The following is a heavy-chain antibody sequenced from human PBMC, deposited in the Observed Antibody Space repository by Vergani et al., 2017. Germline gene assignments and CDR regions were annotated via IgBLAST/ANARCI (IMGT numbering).Heavy chain of an antibody. J-gene: IGHJ4*02. CDR1: GYTFTSYD. CDR3: ARCHSLHFDY. D-gene: IGHD2-21*01. Sequence: QVQLVQSGAEVKKPGASVKVSCKASGYTFTSYDINWVRQASGQGLEWMGWMNPNSGYTGYAQKFKGRVTMTRNTSISTAFMELTSLRSEDTAVYYCARCHSLHFDYWGQGTLVTVSS. V-gene: IGHV1-8*01. CDR2: MNPNSGYT.